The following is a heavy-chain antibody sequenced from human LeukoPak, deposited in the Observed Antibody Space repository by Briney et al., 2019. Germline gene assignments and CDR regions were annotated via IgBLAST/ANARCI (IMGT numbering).Heavy chain of an antibody. CDR3: ARGRVVAATLPPGY. Sequence: GASVKVSCKASGYTFTGYYMHWVRRAPGQGLEWMGWINPNSGGTNYAQKFQGRVTMTRDTSISTAYMELSRLRSDDTAVYYCARGRVVAATLPPGYWGQGTLVTVSS. CDR1: GYTFTGYY. V-gene: IGHV1-2*02. D-gene: IGHD2-15*01. CDR2: INPNSGGT. J-gene: IGHJ4*02.